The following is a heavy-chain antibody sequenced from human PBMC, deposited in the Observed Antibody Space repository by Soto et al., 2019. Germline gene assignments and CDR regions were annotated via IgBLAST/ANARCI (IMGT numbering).Heavy chain of an antibody. CDR1: GYTFTSYG. V-gene: IGHV1-18*01. CDR3: AREGIMITFGGGSPVHY. J-gene: IGHJ4*02. CDR2: ISAYNGNT. Sequence: QVQLVQSGAEVKKPGASVKVSCKASGYTFTSYGISWVRQAPGQGLEWMGWISAYNGNTNYAQKLQGRVTMTTETSTSPEYMELRSVRSDDTALYYCAREGIMITFGGGSPVHYWGQGTLVTVSS. D-gene: IGHD3-16*01.